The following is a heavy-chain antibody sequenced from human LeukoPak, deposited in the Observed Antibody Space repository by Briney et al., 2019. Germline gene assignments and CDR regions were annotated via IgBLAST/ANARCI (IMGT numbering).Heavy chain of an antibody. J-gene: IGHJ4*02. CDR3: ARVPNRYSSGWFDY. D-gene: IGHD6-19*01. V-gene: IGHV3-9*01. Sequence: GGSLRLSCAASGFTFDDYAMHWVRQAPGKGLEWVSGISWNSGSIGYADSVKGRFTISRDNAKNSLYLQMNSLRAEDTAVYYCARVPNRYSSGWFDYWGQGTLVTVSS. CDR2: ISWNSGSI. CDR1: GFTFDDYA.